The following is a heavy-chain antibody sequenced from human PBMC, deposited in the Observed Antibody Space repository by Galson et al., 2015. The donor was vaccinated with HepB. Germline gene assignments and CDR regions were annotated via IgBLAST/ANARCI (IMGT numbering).Heavy chain of an antibody. CDR1: GFTFSDYY. D-gene: IGHD6-19*01. V-gene: IGHV3-11*01. CDR2: ISSSGSTI. J-gene: IGHJ4*02. Sequence: SLRLSCAASGFTFSDYYMSWIRQAPGKGLEWVSYISSSGSTIYYADSVKGRFTISRDNAKNSLYLQMNSLRAEDTAVYYCAKEGWSPESVFDYWGQGTLVTVSS. CDR3: AKEGWSPESVFDY.